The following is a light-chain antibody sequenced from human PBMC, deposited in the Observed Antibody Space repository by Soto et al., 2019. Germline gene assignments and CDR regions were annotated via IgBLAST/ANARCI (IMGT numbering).Light chain of an antibody. CDR1: SSDIGTYNL. CDR3: CSYAGSGTDNYV. J-gene: IGLJ1*01. V-gene: IGLV2-23*01. Sequence: SVLTQPASVSGSPGQSITSSGTGTSSDIGTYNLVSWYQHYPGKAPKLMIYEGIKRPSGVSNRFSGSKSGNTAFLTISGLQAEDEADYYCCSYAGSGTDNYVFGSGTKVTVL. CDR2: EGI.